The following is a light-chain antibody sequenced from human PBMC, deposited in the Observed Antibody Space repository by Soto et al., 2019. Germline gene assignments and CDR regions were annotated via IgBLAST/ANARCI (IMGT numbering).Light chain of an antibody. J-gene: IGKJ1*01. CDR2: GAS. Sequence: MTQSPSTLSASPGERATLSCRASQSVSSNLAWYQQKAGQAPRLLIYGASSRHSGIPARFSGSGSGTEFTLTISCLQPEDFASYYCQQYISSPPTFGQGTKADIK. V-gene: IGKV3-15*01. CDR1: QSVSSN. CDR3: QQYISSPPT.